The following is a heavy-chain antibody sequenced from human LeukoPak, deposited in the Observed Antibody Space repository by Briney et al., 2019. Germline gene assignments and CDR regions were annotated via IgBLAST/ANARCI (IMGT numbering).Heavy chain of an antibody. J-gene: IGHJ4*02. V-gene: IGHV4-59*01. CDR3: ARDGSSGYQVFDY. CDR1: GGSISSYY. Sequence: SETLSLTCTVSGGSISSYYWSWIRQPPGKGLEWIGHIYYSGSTNYNPSLKSRVTISVDTSKNQFSLKLSSVTAADTAVYYCARDGSSGYQVFDYWGQGTLVTVSS. CDR2: IYYSGST. D-gene: IGHD3-22*01.